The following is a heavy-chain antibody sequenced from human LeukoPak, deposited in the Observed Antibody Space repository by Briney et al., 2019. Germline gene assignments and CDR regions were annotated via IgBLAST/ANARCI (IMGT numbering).Heavy chain of an antibody. D-gene: IGHD2-2*01. CDR2: IYYSGST. J-gene: IGHJ3*02. CDR1: GGSISSYY. Sequence: PSETLSLTCTVSGGSISSYYWSWIRQPPGKGLEWIGYIYYSGSTNYNPSPKSRVTISVDTSKNQFSLKLSSVTAADTAVYYCASFGCSSTSCYVGAFDIWGQGTMVTVSS. CDR3: ASFGCSSTSCYVGAFDI. V-gene: IGHV4-59*01.